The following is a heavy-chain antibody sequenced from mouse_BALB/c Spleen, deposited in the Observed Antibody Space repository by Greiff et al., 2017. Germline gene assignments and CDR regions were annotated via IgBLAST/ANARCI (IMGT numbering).Heavy chain of an antibody. J-gene: IGHJ4*01. D-gene: IGHD2-14*01. Sequence: EVHLVESGPELVKPGASVKISCKASGYSFTGYYMHWVKQSHVKSLEWIGRINPYNGATSYNQNFKDKASLTVDKSSSTAYMELHSLTSEDSAVYYCARLGYRYGDYAMDYWGQGTSVTVSS. CDR2: INPYNGAT. V-gene: IGHV1-31*01. CDR1: GYSFTGYY. CDR3: ARLGYRYGDYAMDY.